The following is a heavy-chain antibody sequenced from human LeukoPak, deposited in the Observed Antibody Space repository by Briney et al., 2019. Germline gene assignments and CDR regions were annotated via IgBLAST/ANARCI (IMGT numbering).Heavy chain of an antibody. CDR1: GFTFRNYW. CDR3: VRDGDDFNFDY. J-gene: IGHJ4*02. Sequence: GGSLRLSCAASGFTFRNYWMHWVRQAPGKGLVWVSRVKGDGSFTDYADSVKGRFTISRDNAKNTLYLQMYSLRAEDTAAYYCVRDGDDFNFDYWGQGSLVTVSS. CDR2: VKGDGSFT. D-gene: IGHD5-24*01. V-gene: IGHV3-74*01.